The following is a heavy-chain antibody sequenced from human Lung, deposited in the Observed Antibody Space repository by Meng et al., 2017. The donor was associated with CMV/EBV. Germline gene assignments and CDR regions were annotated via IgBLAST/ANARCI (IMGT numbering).Heavy chain of an antibody. J-gene: IGHJ4*02. Sequence: ASVKVSCKSSGYTFTGYYMHWVRQAPGQGLEWMGWINPNNGGTNYAQKFQGRVTMTRDTSISTAYMELSRLTSDDTAVYYCAKTLSDRWDEGFDYWGRGTLVTFSS. V-gene: IGHV1-2*02. CDR3: AKTLSDRWDEGFDY. D-gene: IGHD1-26*01. CDR1: GYTFTGYY. CDR2: INPNNGGT.